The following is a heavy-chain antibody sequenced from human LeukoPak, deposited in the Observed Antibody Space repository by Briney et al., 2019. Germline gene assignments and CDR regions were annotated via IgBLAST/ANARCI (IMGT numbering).Heavy chain of an antibody. Sequence: GGSLRLFCAPSGLTFSNAWMRWARHAPGEGREWVVRIKSKTDDGTTDYPAPVKGRLTISRDESKNTLYLQMNSLKAEDAAVYYCTTDPPYYYDSSGYWRGVAFGIWGQGTMVTVSS. CDR1: GLTFSNAW. J-gene: IGHJ3*02. CDR2: IKSKTDDGTT. D-gene: IGHD3-22*01. V-gene: IGHV3-15*01. CDR3: TTDPPYYYDSSGYWRGVAFGI.